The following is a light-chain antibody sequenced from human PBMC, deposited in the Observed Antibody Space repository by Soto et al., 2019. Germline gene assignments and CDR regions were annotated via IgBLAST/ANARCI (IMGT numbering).Light chain of an antibody. CDR1: SSDVGGYNY. CDR3: CSYAGSYTWNWV. Sequence: QSVLTQPRSVSGSPGQSVTISCTGTSSDVGGYNYVSWYQQHPGKAPKLMIYDVSKRPSGVPDRFSGSKSGNTASLTISGLQAEDEADYYCCSYAGSYTWNWVFGGGTKLTVL. CDR2: DVS. V-gene: IGLV2-11*01. J-gene: IGLJ3*02.